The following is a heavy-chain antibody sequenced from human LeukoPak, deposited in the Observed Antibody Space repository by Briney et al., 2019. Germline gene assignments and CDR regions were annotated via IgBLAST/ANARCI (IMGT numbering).Heavy chain of an antibody. J-gene: IGHJ4*02. CDR2: INPSSGST. Sequence: ASVKVSCKASGYTFTSYYMHWVRQAPGQGLEWMGIINPSSGSTSYAQKFQGRVTMTRDTSISTAYMELSRLRSDDTAVYYCARGPNYYDTSAFSPLFDYWGQGTLVTVSS. V-gene: IGHV1-46*01. CDR3: ARGPNYYDTSAFSPLFDY. CDR1: GYTFTSYY. D-gene: IGHD3-22*01.